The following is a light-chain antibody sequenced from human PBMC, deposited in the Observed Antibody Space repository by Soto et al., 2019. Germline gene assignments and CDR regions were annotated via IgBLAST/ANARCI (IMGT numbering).Light chain of an antibody. J-gene: IGLJ2*01. Sequence: QSVLTQPPSASGTPGQRVTISCSGSSSNIGSNYVYWYQQLPGTAPKLLIYRNNQRPSGGPDRFSGSKSGTSASLAISGLRSEDEADYYCAAWDYSLSGVVFGGGTELTVL. V-gene: IGLV1-47*01. CDR3: AAWDYSLSGVV. CDR2: RNN. CDR1: SSNIGSNY.